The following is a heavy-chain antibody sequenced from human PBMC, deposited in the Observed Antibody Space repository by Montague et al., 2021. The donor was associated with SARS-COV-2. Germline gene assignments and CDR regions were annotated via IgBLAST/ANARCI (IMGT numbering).Heavy chain of an antibody. CDR3: ARDLVERSSWGTYYYYGMDV. V-gene: IGHV4-59*01. CDR2: IYYSGST. CDR1: GGSISSYY. D-gene: IGHD6-13*01. J-gene: IGHJ6*02. Sequence: SETLSLTCTVSGGSISSYYWSWIRQPPGKGLEWIGYIYYSGSTNXXPSLKSRVTISVDTSKNQFSLKPSSVTAADTAVYYCARDLVERSSWGTYYYYGMDVWGQGTTVTVSS.